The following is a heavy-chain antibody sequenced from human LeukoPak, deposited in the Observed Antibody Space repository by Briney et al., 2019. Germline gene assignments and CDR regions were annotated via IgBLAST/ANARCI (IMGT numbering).Heavy chain of an antibody. CDR2: ISSSSSYI. J-gene: IGHJ6*02. Sequence: GGSLTLSCAASGFTFSSYSVSWVRQAPGKGLEWVSCISSSSSYINHADSVKGRFTISRDNAKNSLYLQMNSLRAEDTAVYYCTRESYYYGMDVWGQGTTVIVSS. CDR1: GFTFSSYS. V-gene: IGHV3-21*01. CDR3: TRESYYYGMDV.